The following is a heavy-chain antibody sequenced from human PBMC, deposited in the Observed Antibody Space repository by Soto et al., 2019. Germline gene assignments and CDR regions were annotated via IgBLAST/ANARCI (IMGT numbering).Heavy chain of an antibody. CDR1: GFTFSSYA. D-gene: IGHD4-17*01. J-gene: IGHJ4*02. Sequence: QVQLVESGGGVVQPGRSLTLYCAASGFTFSSYAMHWVRQAPGKGLEWVAVISYDGSNKYYADSVKGRFTISRDNSKNTLYLQMNSLRAEDTAVYYCARESTVTTTFDYWGQGTLVTVSS. CDR2: ISYDGSNK. V-gene: IGHV3-30-3*01. CDR3: ARESTVTTTFDY.